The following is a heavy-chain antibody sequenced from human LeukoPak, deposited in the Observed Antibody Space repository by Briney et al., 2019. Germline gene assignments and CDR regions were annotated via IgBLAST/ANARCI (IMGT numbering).Heavy chain of an antibody. CDR2: ISAYNGNT. CDR1: LATFRSCA. V-gene: IGHV1-18*01. Sequence: GASVKVSCKSSLATFRSCAISWVRQAPGQGLEWMGWISAYNGNTNYAQKLQGRVTMTTDTSTSTAYMEMRSLRSDDTAVYYCARGHNYGDYWGQGTLVTVSS. CDR3: ARGHNYGDY. J-gene: IGHJ4*02.